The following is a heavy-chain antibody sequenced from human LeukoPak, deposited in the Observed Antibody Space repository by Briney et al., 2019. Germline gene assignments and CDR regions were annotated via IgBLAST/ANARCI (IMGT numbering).Heavy chain of an antibody. J-gene: IGHJ6*03. Sequence: PGGSLRLSCAASGFTFSDYYMSWIRQAPGKGLEWVSYISSSGSTIYYADSVKGRFTISRDNAKNSLYLQMNSLRAEDTAVYYCARSHYDFWSGYYYMDAWGKGTTVTVSS. V-gene: IGHV3-11*01. CDR3: ARSHYDFWSGYYYMDA. CDR1: GFTFSDYY. CDR2: ISSSGSTI. D-gene: IGHD3-3*01.